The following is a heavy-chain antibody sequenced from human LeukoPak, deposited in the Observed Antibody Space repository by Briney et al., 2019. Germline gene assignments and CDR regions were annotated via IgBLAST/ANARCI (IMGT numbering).Heavy chain of an antibody. Sequence: GGSLTLSCATSGFTFSSSAMSWVRQAPGKGLEWVSDIYSGGSTYYADSVKGRFTISRDNSNNTLYLQMNTLRAEDTAVYYCARDQTPTPVTTGLDGMDVWGQGTTVSVSS. CDR1: GFTFSSSA. CDR3: ARDQTPTPVTTGLDGMDV. J-gene: IGHJ6*02. CDR2: IYSGGST. V-gene: IGHV3-53*01. D-gene: IGHD4-17*01.